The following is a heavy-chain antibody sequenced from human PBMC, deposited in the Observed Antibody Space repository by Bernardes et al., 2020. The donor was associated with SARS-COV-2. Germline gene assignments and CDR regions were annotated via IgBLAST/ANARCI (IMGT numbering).Heavy chain of an antibody. D-gene: IGHD1-26*01. J-gene: IGHJ6*02. CDR1: GYTFTAYD. CDR3: AIMMVGPTNYYYYGMDV. CDR2: MNPNSGNT. V-gene: IGHV1-8*01. Sequence: ASVKVSCKTSGYTFTAYDISWVRQATGQGLEWMGWMNPNSGNTGYAQKFQGRVTMTRDTSISTAYMELTSLTSDDTAIYFCAIMMVGPTNYYYYGMDVWGQGTTVTVSS.